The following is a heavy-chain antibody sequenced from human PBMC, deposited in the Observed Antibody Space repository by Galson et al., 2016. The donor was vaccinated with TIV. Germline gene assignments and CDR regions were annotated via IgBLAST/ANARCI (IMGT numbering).Heavy chain of an antibody. Sequence: VSCKASGYTFINYYMHWVRQAPGQGLEWVGVIDPSGGGTTYAQKFQGRVTMTRDTSTNTVYMELSSLTSDDTAVFYCAVWANTYYFALWGQGTLITVSS. D-gene: IGHD2-8*01. J-gene: IGHJ4*02. V-gene: IGHV1-46*01. CDR1: GYTFINYY. CDR3: AVWANTYYFAL. CDR2: IDPSGGGT.